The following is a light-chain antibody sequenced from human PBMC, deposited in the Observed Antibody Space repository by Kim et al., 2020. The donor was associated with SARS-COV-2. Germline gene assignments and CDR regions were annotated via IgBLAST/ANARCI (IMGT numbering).Light chain of an antibody. J-gene: IGKJ1*01. V-gene: IGKV1-27*01. Sequence: ASVGDRVTITCRASQGISNYLAWYQQNPGKVPKLLIYAASTLQSGVPSRFSGSGSGTDFTLSISSLQPEDVATYYCQKYNSAPCTFGQGTKVDIK. CDR2: AAS. CDR3: QKYNSAPCT. CDR1: QGISNY.